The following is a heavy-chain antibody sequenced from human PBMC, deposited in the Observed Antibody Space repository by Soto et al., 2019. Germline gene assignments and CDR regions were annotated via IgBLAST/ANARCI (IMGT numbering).Heavy chain of an antibody. D-gene: IGHD3-10*01. CDR2: IKSKTDGGTT. CDR3: TTDLWFGELSLY. V-gene: IGHV3-15*07. J-gene: IGHJ4*02. CDR1: GFTFSNAW. Sequence: EVQLVESGGGLVKPGGSLRLSCAASGFTFSNAWMNCVRQAPGKGLEWVGRIKSKTDGGTTDYVAPVKGRFTISRDDSKNTLYLQMNSLKTEDTAVYYCTTDLWFGELSLYWGQGTLVTVSS.